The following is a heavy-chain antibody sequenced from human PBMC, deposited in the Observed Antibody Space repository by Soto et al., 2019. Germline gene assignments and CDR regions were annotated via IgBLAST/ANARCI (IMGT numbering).Heavy chain of an antibody. CDR2: IIPILGIA. CDR3: ASARWPAEWFDP. CDR1: GYTITELS. J-gene: IGHJ5*02. Sequence: SVKLSCKVSGYTITELSMHWVRQAPGQGLEWMGRIIPILGIANYAQKFQGRVTITADKSTSTAYMELSSLRSEDTAVYYCASARWPAEWFDPWGQGTLVTVSS. V-gene: IGHV1-69*02. D-gene: IGHD2-15*01.